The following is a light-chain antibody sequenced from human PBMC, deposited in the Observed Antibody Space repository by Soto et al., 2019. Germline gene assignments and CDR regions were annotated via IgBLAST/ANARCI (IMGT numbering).Light chain of an antibody. Sequence: EIVLTQSLGTLSLSPGERATLSCRASQSVSSSNLAWYQHKPGQAPRLVMYGASSRATGIPDRFSGSGSGTDLTLTISRLEPEDFAIYYCQQYGSSPVSFGQGTKLEIK. CDR3: QQYGSSPVS. J-gene: IGKJ2*03. CDR1: QSVSSSN. CDR2: GAS. V-gene: IGKV3-20*01.